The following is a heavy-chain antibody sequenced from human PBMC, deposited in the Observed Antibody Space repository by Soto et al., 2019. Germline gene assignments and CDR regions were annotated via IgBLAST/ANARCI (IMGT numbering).Heavy chain of an antibody. CDR1: GGSFSGYY. J-gene: IGHJ4*02. CDR3: ARGVASVVTSYFDY. V-gene: IGHV4-34*01. Sequence: QVQLQQWGAGLLKPSETLSLTCAVYGGSFSGYYWSWIRQPPGKGLEWIGEINHSGSTNYNPSLKGRVTISVDTSRNQFSLKLGSVTAADTAVYYCARGVASVVTSYFDYWGQGTLVTVSS. CDR2: INHSGST. D-gene: IGHD2-21*02.